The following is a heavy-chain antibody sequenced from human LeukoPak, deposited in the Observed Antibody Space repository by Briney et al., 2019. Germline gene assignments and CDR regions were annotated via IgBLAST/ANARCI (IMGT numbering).Heavy chain of an antibody. CDR2: IYPGDSDT. CDR3: ARLVGWNDILYGMDV. V-gene: IGHV5-51*01. Sequence: GESLKISCKGSGYSFTSYWIGWMRQMPGKGLEWMGIIYPGDSDTRYSPSFQGQVTISADKSISTAYLQWSSLKASDTAMYYCARLVGWNDILYGMDVWGQGTTVTVSS. D-gene: IGHD1-1*01. CDR1: GYSFTSYW. J-gene: IGHJ6*02.